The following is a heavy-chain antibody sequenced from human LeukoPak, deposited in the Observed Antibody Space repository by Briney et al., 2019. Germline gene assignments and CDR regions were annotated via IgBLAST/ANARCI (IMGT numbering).Heavy chain of an antibody. J-gene: IGHJ4*02. CDR3: ARDTGGVLRYFDWFTPIYYFDY. CDR1: GFTFSSYS. CDR2: ISSSSSYI. Sequence: KSGGSLRLSCAASGFTFSSYSMNWVRQAPGEGLEWVSSISSSSSYIYYADSVKGRFTISRDNAKNSLYLQMNSLRADDTAVYYCARDTGGVLRYFDWFTPIYYFDYWGQGTLVTVSS. V-gene: IGHV3-21*01. D-gene: IGHD3-9*01.